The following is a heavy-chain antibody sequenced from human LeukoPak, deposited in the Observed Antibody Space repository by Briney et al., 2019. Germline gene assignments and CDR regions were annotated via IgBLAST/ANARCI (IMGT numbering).Heavy chain of an antibody. V-gene: IGHV4-4*02. J-gene: IGHJ4*02. D-gene: IGHD4-11*01. Sequence: SGTLSLTCAVSGDSISSVNWWSWVRQPPGKGLEWIGEIYPSGNTNYNPSLKSRVTISEDKSKNQFSLKLTSVTAADTAVYYCAKNPRNDYTFDSWGQGTLVTVSS. CDR3: AKNPRNDYTFDS. CDR2: IYPSGNT. CDR1: GDSISSVNW.